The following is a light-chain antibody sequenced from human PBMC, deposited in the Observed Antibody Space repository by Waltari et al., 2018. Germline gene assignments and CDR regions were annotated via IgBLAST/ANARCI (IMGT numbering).Light chain of an antibody. V-gene: IGLV1-44*01. CDR1: NSNIGSTT. CDR3: AEWDDDSLNGPHVV. Sequence: QSALTQPPSASATPGQRVTISCSGVNSNIGSTTVNWSPHRPGSAPKLLIYSDNQRPSGVPDRFSGSKSGTSASLAISGLRSEDEADYYCAEWDDDSLNGPHVVFGGGTRLTVL. CDR2: SDN. J-gene: IGLJ2*01.